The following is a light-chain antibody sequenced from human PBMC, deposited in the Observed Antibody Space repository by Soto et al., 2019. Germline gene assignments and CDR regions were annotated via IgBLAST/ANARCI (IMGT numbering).Light chain of an antibody. V-gene: IGKV3-15*01. CDR3: QQYNNWIT. Sequence: EIVMTQSPATLSVSPGERATLSCRASQNIRSNLAWYQQKPGQAPRLLIHGASTRATGIPARFSGSGSGTEFTLTISSLQSEDFAVYYCQQYNNWITFGQGTRLEIK. J-gene: IGKJ5*01. CDR2: GAS. CDR1: QNIRSN.